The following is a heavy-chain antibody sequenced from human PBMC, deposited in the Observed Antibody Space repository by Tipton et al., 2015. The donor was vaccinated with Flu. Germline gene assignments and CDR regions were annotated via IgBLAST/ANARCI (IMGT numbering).Heavy chain of an antibody. CDR2: ISSSSSYI. CDR1: GFTFSGYN. V-gene: IGHV3-21*01. D-gene: IGHD3-10*01. Sequence: SLRLSCAASGFTFSGYNMNWVRQAPGKGLEWVSSISSSSSYIYYADSVKGRFTISRDNAKNSLYLQMNSLRAEDTAVYYCAREIWFGELSYLDYWGQGTLVTVSS. J-gene: IGHJ4*02. CDR3: AREIWFGELSYLDY.